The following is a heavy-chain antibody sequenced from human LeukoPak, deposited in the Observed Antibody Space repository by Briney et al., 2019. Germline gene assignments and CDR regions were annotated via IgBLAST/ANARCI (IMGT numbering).Heavy chain of an antibody. V-gene: IGHV3-9*01. CDR1: GFTFSSYA. CDR3: AKDITFGVVNGFDY. CDR2: ISWNSGSI. J-gene: IGHJ4*02. D-gene: IGHD3-3*01. Sequence: GGSLRLSCAASGFTFSSYAMSWVRQAPGKGLEWVSGISWNSGSIGYADSVKGRFTISRDNAKNSPYLQMNSLRAEDTALYYCAKDITFGVVNGFDYWGQGTLVTVSS.